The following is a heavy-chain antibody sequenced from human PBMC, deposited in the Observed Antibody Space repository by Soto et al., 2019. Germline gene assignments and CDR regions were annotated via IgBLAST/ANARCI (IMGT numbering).Heavy chain of an antibody. D-gene: IGHD4-17*01. CDR3: AKDTSYGDRKYYFDY. CDR1: GFTFSSYA. Sequence: EVQLLESGGGLVQPGGSLRLSCEASGFTFSSYAMSWVRQAPGKGLEWVSAISGSGGSTYYADSVKGRFTISRDNSKNTLYLQMNSLRAEDTAVYYCAKDTSYGDRKYYFDYWGQGTLVTVSS. V-gene: IGHV3-23*01. CDR2: ISGSGGST. J-gene: IGHJ4*02.